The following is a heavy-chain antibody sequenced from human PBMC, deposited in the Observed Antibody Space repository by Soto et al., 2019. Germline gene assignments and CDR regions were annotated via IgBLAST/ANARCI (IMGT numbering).Heavy chain of an antibody. J-gene: IGHJ5*02. V-gene: IGHV1-2*02. CDR2: INAHSGGT. Sequence: ASVKVSCKASGFSFTGYYIHWPRQAPGQGLEWMGWINAHSGGTEYAQKFQGRVTLTRDTSIATAYLTLTSLTSDDTALWCRAKDLTRQLAYGLDPWGRGAHVTVSS. CDR1: GFSFTGYY. D-gene: IGHD6-6*01. CDR3: AKDLTRQLAYGLDP.